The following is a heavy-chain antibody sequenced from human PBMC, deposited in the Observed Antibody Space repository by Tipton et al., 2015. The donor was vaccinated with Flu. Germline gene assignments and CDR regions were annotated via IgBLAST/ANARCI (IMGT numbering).Heavy chain of an antibody. CDR3: ARRAPYDNIALEF. CDR2: IYPVDSNT. Sequence: QLVQSGAEVKKPGESLKISCKASGYSFSIYWIAWVRQMPGKGLEWMGIIYPVDSNTKYSPSFEGQVTISADKSFNTAYLQWSSLKASDTAIYYCARRAPYDNIALEFWGQGTLVTVPS. CDR1: GYSFSIYW. V-gene: IGHV5-51*03. J-gene: IGHJ4*02. D-gene: IGHD3-22*01.